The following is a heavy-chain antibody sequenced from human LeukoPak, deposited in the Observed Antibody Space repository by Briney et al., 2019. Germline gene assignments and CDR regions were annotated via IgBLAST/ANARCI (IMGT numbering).Heavy chain of an antibody. CDR3: AKALYPEDIVVVVAATGNDY. D-gene: IGHD2-15*01. V-gene: IGHV3-23*01. J-gene: IGHJ4*02. Sequence: GGSLRLSCAASGFTFSSYAMSWVRQAPGKGLEWVSVISGSGGSTYYADSVKGRFTISRDNSKNTLYLQMNSLRAEDTAVYYCAKALYPEDIVVVVAATGNDYWGQGTLVTVSS. CDR1: GFTFSSYA. CDR2: ISGSGGST.